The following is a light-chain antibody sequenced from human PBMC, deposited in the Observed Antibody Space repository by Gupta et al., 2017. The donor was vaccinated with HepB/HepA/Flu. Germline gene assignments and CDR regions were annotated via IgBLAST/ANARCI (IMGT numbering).Light chain of an antibody. CDR3: AAWDDGINGPGV. J-gene: IGLJ3*02. Sequence: QSVLAHPPPASGTPGQRVIISCSGRSSNIGSNTVNWYQQLPGPAPKLLIYSNNQRPSGVPDRFSGSNSGTSASLAISGLQSEDEADYYCAAWDDGINGPGVFGGGTKLTVL. CDR1: SSNIGSNT. V-gene: IGLV1-44*01. CDR2: SNN.